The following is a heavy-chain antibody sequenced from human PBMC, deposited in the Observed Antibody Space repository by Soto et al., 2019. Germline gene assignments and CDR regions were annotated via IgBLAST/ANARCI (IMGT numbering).Heavy chain of an antibody. D-gene: IGHD4-17*01. CDR3: TRLRGDHALDY. Sequence: GESLKICCKGSGYSFTTYRIGWVRQIPGKGLEWMGLIYPGDSDTRYSPSFQGQVTISVDKSTSTAYLQWTSLKASDTAMYYCTRLRGDHALDYWAHGTLVTVSS. V-gene: IGHV5-51*01. CDR2: IYPGDSDT. CDR1: GYSFTTYR. J-gene: IGHJ4*01.